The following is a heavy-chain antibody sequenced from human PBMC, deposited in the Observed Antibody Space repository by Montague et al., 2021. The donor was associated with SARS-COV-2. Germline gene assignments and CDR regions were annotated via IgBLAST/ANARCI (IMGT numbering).Heavy chain of an antibody. CDR1: GGSFRRYF. J-gene: IGHJ4*02. V-gene: IGHV4-34*01. CDR2: ISPTGGT. Sequence: SETLSLTCDVYGGSFRRYFWSWIRQPPGRGPELIGHISPTGGTRYNPSLDSRVTISLDTSKSRLSLELTSVTVADTSIYFCVGAPNEYYFDYWGQGTPVSVSS. D-gene: IGHD3-16*01. CDR3: VGAPNEYYFDY.